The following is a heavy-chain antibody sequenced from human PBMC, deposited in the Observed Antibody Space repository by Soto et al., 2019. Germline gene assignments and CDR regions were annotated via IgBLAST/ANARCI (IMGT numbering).Heavy chain of an antibody. CDR1: GGSISSGGYY. V-gene: IGHV4-31*03. Sequence: LSLTCTVSGGSISSGGYYWSWIRQHPGKGLEWIGYIYYSGSTYYNPSLKSRVTISVDTSKNQFSLKLSSVTAADTAVYYCARCVVGATDADSNWFDPWGQGTLVTVSS. CDR2: IYYSGST. CDR3: ARCVVGATDADSNWFDP. J-gene: IGHJ5*02. D-gene: IGHD1-26*01.